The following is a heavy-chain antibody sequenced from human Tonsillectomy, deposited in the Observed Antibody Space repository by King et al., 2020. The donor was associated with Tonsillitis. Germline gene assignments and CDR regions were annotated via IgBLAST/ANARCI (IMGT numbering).Heavy chain of an antibody. Sequence: QLQLQESGPGLVKASETLSLTCTVSGGSISSSSYYWGWIRQPPGKGLEWIGSIYYSGSTYYNPSLKSRVTISVDTSKNQFSLKLSSVTAADTAVYYCAITPQPQQLNMNFDYWGQGTLVTVSS. CDR2: IYYSGST. CDR1: GGSISSSSYY. V-gene: IGHV4-39*01. D-gene: IGHD6-13*01. J-gene: IGHJ4*02. CDR3: AITPQPQQLNMNFDY.